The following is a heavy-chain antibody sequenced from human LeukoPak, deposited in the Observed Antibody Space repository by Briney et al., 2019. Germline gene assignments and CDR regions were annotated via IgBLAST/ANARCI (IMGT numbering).Heavy chain of an antibody. Sequence: SETLSLTCTVSDDSITMYYWTWIRQPPGKGLEWIGYVDHTGSTKFNPSLNGRVSISRDTSNNFFSLRLRSVTAADTAVYFCARGRVSSSTWYSTYYYYFYMDIWGKGTTVTVSS. D-gene: IGHD4-11*01. CDR2: VDHTGST. J-gene: IGHJ6*03. CDR1: DDSITMYY. V-gene: IGHV4-59*01. CDR3: ARGRVSSSTWYSTYYYYFYMDI.